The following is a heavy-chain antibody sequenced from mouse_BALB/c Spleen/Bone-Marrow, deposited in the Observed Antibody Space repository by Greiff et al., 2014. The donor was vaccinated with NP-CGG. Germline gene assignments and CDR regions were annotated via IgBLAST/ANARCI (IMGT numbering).Heavy chain of an antibody. CDR2: IRNKANGYTT. J-gene: IGHJ1*01. V-gene: IGHV7-3*02. CDR1: GFTFTDYY. D-gene: IGHD2-1*01. CDR3: ARDKNYGSYWYFDV. Sequence: EVQVVESGGGLVQPGGSPRLSCATSGFTFTDYYMSWVRQPPGKALEWLGFIRNKANGYTTEYSASVKGRFTISRDNSQSILYLQMNTLRAEDSATYYCARDKNYGSYWYFDVWGAGTTVTVSP.